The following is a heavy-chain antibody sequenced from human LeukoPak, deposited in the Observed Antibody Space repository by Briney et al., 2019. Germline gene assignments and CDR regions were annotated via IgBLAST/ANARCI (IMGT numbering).Heavy chain of an antibody. J-gene: IGHJ6*03. CDR1: GFTFSNYW. D-gene: IGHD3-10*01. CDR2: IYSGGST. Sequence: GGSLRLSCAASGFTFSNYWINWVRQAPGKGLEWVSVIYSGGSTYYADSVKGRFTISRDNSKNTLYLQMNSLRAEDTAVYYCARHGSITMVRGRLRYYYVDVWGKGTTVTVSS. V-gene: IGHV3-66*04. CDR3: ARHGSITMVRGRLRYYYVDV.